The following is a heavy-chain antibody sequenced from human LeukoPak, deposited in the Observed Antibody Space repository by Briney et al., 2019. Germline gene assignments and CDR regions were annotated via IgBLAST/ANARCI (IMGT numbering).Heavy chain of an antibody. V-gene: IGHV4-59*01. J-gene: IGHJ3*02. Sequence: KPSETLSLTCTVSGGSISSYYWSWIRQPPGKGLEWIGYIYYSGSTNYNPSLKSRVTISVDTSKNQFSLKLSSVTAADTAVYYCARDPRPRGGALDIWGQGTMVTVSS. CDR1: GGSISSYY. D-gene: IGHD1-1*01. CDR3: ARDPRPRGGALDI. CDR2: IYYSGST.